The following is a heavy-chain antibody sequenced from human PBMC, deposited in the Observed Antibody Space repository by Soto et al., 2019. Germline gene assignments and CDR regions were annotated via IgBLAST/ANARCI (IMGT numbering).Heavy chain of an antibody. CDR1: GGSISSYY. D-gene: IGHD2-2*01. CDR2: IYYSGST. CDR3: ARELYRCSSTSCGGMDV. J-gene: IGHJ6*02. Sequence: QVQLQESGPGLVKPSETLSLTCTVSGGSISSYYWSWIRQPPGKGLEWIGYIYYSGSTNYNPSLKSRVTISVDTSKNRFSLKLSSVTAADTAVYYCARELYRCSSTSCGGMDVWGQGTTVTASS. V-gene: IGHV4-59*01.